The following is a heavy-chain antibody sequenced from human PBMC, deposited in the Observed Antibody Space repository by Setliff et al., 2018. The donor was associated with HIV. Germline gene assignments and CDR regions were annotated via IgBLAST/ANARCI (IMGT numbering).Heavy chain of an antibody. CDR2: IYYRGRT. CDR3: AKRACGDGCYADY. V-gene: IGHV4-59*08. CDR1: GGSISPYH. Sequence: SETLSLTCTVSGGSISPYHWNWIRQTPGKGLEWIGYIYYRGRTDYNPSLRSRVTISRDNAKNSLYLQMHSLRVDDTAIYYCAKRACGDGCYADYWGQGALVTVSS. D-gene: IGHD2-21*01. J-gene: IGHJ4*02.